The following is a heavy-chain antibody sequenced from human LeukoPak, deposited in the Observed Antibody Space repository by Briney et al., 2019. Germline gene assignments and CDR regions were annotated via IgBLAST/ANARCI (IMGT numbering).Heavy chain of an antibody. Sequence: GGSLGLSCAASGFTYGDHIMNWVRQLPGKRLEWVAYVSGSGSTVYYADSVKGRFTVSRDNGKSSLYLQMNSLRVEDTALYYCVRQFASWGQGTLVTVSS. J-gene: IGHJ4*02. CDR1: GFTYGDHI. CDR3: VRQFAS. CDR2: VSGSGSTV. V-gene: IGHV3-48*01.